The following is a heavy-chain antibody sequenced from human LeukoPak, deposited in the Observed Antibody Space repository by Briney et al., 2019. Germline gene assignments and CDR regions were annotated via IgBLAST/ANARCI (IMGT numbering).Heavy chain of an antibody. CDR1: GFTFDDYA. D-gene: IGHD6-19*01. J-gene: IGHJ6*03. V-gene: IGHV3-9*01. Sequence: GGSLRLSCAASGFTFDDYAMHWVRQAPGKGLEWVSGISWNSGSIGYADSVKGRFTISRDNAKNSLYLQMNSLRAEDTAVYYCARERIAVAGTYYYYYMDVWGKGTTVTVSS. CDR2: ISWNSGSI. CDR3: ARERIAVAGTYYYYYMDV.